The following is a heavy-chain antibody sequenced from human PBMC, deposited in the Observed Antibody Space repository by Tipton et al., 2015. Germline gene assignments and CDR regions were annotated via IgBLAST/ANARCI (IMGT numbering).Heavy chain of an antibody. CDR1: GGSISGYY. V-gene: IGHV4-59*01. Sequence: TLSLTCTVSGGSISGYYWHWIRQAPGKELEWIAKMYHSGSTNFNPSLKSRVTISVDTSKNQFSLKLSSVTPADTAVYYCASFTWYIGSFDYWGQGALVTVSS. CDR3: ASFTWYIGSFDY. D-gene: IGHD1-14*01. J-gene: IGHJ4*02. CDR2: MYHSGST.